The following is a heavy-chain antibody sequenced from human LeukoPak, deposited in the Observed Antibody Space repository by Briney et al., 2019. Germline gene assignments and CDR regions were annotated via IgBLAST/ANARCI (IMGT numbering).Heavy chain of an antibody. CDR2: INHSGST. CDR1: GGSFSGYY. Sequence: SETLSLTCAVYGGSFSGYYWSWIRQPPGKGLEWIGEINHSGSTNYNPSLKSRVTISVDTSKNQFPLKLSSVTAADTAVYYCARGRRAYYFDYWGQGTLVTVSS. J-gene: IGHJ4*02. CDR3: ARGRRAYYFDY. V-gene: IGHV4-34*01.